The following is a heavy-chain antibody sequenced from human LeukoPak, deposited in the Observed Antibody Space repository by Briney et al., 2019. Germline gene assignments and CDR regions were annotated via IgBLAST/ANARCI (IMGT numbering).Heavy chain of an antibody. Sequence: GGSLRLSCAASGFTFSSYGMHWVRQAPDKGLEWVAFVGYDGSSKYSADSVKGRFTISRDNSKNTLSLQMNSLRAEDTAVYYCAKDRAAWSGYSYPYFDYWGQGTPVTVTS. CDR2: VGYDGSSK. D-gene: IGHD3-3*01. CDR3: AKDRAAWSGYSYPYFDY. CDR1: GFTFSSYG. V-gene: IGHV3-30*02. J-gene: IGHJ4*02.